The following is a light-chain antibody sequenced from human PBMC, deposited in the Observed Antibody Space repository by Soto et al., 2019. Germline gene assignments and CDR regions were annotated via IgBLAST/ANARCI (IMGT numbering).Light chain of an antibody. CDR2: GAS. V-gene: IGKV3-15*01. J-gene: IGKJ1*01. CDR3: QQYNNWPPWT. Sequence: EIVMTQSPATLSVSPGERATLSCRASQSVSSNSAWYQQKPGQAPRLLIYGASTRATGIPARFSGSGSGTEFTLPISSLQSEDFVVYYCQQYNNWPPWTFGQGTKVEIK. CDR1: QSVSSN.